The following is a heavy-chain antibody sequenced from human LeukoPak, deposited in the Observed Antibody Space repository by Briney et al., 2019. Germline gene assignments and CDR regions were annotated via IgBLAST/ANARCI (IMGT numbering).Heavy chain of an antibody. CDR1: GYPFNNYD. Sequence: GASVKVSCKASGYPFNNYDINWVRQATGQGLEWMGWMNPNSGNTGFAQKFQGRVTMTRDTSISTAYMELSTLRSEDTAVYYCARGPPPYCSVDSRYSFLYFPHWGQGSLVTVSS. CDR3: ARGPPPYCSVDSRYSFLYFPH. V-gene: IGHV1-8*01. J-gene: IGHJ1*01. CDR2: MNPNSGNT. D-gene: IGHD2-15*01.